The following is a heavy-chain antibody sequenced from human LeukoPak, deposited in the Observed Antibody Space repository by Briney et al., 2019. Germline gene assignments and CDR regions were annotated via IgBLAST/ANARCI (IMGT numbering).Heavy chain of an antibody. V-gene: IGHV3-30-3*01. CDR2: ISYDGSNK. J-gene: IGHJ4*02. CDR1: GFTFSSYA. CDR3: ARDLFTYYYGSGSYYPDY. Sequence: GGSLRFSCAASGFTFSSYAMHWVRQAPGKGLEWVAVISYDGSNKYYADSVKGRFTISRDNSKNTLYLQMNSLRTEDTAVYYCARDLFTYYYGSGSYYPDYWGQGTLVTVSS. D-gene: IGHD3-10*01.